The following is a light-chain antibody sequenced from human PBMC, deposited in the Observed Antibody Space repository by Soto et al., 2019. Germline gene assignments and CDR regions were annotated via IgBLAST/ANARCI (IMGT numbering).Light chain of an antibody. CDR3: QQYKSYPWT. Sequence: DIQLTQSPSTLSASVGDTVTISCRASESLIGWLAWYQQRPGSAPKLLIYDASSLEGGVPSRFTGDGSGTEFSLTIARLQPDDFGTYYCQQYKSYPWTFGQGTKVDLK. J-gene: IGKJ1*01. V-gene: IGKV1-5*01. CDR2: DAS. CDR1: ESLIGW.